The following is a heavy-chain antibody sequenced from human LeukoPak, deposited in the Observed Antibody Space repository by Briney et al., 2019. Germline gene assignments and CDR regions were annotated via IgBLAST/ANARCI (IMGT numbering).Heavy chain of an antibody. D-gene: IGHD3-10*02. CDR1: GFTFSSYE. V-gene: IGHV3-48*03. Sequence: GGSLRLSCAASGFTFSSYEMNWVRQAPGKGLEWVSYISSSGSTIYYADSVKGRFTICRDNAKNSLYLQMNSLRAEDTAVYYCAELGIPMIGGVWGKGTTVTISS. CDR3: AELGIPMIGGV. J-gene: IGHJ6*04. CDR2: ISSSGSTI.